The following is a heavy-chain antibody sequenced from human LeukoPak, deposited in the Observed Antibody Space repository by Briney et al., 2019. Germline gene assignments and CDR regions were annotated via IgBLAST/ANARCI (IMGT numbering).Heavy chain of an antibody. CDR1: GYTLTELS. D-gene: IGHD1-26*01. CDR3: ATNTYSASYPKWFDP. J-gene: IGHJ5*02. V-gene: IGHV1-24*01. Sequence: RASVKVSCKVSGYTLTELSMHWVRQAPGKGLEWMGGFDPEDGETIYAQKFQGRVTMTEDTSTDTAYMELSSLRSEDTAVYYCATNTYSASYPKWFDPWGQGTLVTVSS. CDR2: FDPEDGET.